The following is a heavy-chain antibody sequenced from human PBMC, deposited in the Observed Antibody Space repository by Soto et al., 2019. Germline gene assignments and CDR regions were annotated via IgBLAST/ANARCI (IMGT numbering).Heavy chain of an antibody. CDR2: IYYSGST. Sequence: NPSETLSLTCTVSGGSVSSGDYYWSWIRQPPGKGLEWIGNIYYSGSTNYNPSLKSRATISVDTSKNQFSLKLSSVTAADTAVYYCASGGGGQQSWPRFDYWGQGTLVTVSS. CDR1: GGSVSSGDYY. J-gene: IGHJ4*02. V-gene: IGHV4-61*08. D-gene: IGHD6-13*01. CDR3: ASGGGGQQSWPRFDY.